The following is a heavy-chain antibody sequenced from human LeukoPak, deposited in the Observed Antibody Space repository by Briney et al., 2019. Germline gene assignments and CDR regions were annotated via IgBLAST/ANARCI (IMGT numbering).Heavy chain of an antibody. D-gene: IGHD3-22*01. J-gene: IGHJ3*02. CDR2: ISSSGST. CDR3: ARGPYSYDSSGAFDI. Sequence: SETLSLTCTVSGDSISSGDYYWSWIRQPAGKGLEWIGRISSSGSTNYNPSLKSRVTISVDTSKNQFSLKLSAVTAADTAVYFCARGPYSYDSSGAFDIWGQGTMVTVSS. V-gene: IGHV4-61*02. CDR1: GDSISSGDYY.